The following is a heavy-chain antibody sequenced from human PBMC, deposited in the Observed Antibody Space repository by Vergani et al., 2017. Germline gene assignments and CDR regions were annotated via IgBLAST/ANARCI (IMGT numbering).Heavy chain of an antibody. CDR1: GGSISSSSYY. CDR2: IYYSGST. D-gene: IGHD2-2*01. J-gene: IGHJ5*02. CDR3: ARQTKVVPAAMRVVWWFDP. V-gene: IGHV4-39*01. Sequence: QLQLQESGPGLVKPSETLSLTCTVSGGSISSSSYYWGWIRQPPGKGLEWIGSIYYSGSTYYNPSLKSRVTISVDTSKNQFSLKLSSVTAADTAVYYCARQTKVVPAAMRVVWWFDPWGQGTLVTVSS.